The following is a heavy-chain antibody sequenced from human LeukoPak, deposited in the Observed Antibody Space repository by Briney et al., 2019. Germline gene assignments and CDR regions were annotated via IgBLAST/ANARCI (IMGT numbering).Heavy chain of an antibody. Sequence: GGSLRLSCAASGFTFSSYSMNWVRQAPGKGLEWVSSISSSSSYIYYADSVKGRFTISRDNAKNSLYLQINSLRAEDTAVYYCARSSSGYPYYFDYWGQGTLVTVSS. D-gene: IGHD3-22*01. CDR1: GFTFSSYS. J-gene: IGHJ4*02. CDR3: ARSSSGYPYYFDY. CDR2: ISSSSSYI. V-gene: IGHV3-21*01.